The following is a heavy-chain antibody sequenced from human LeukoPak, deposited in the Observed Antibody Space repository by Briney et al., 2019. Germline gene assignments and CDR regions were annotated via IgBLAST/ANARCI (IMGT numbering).Heavy chain of an antibody. V-gene: IGHV4-59*08. CDR1: GGSISSYY. CDR2: ISYSGTT. Sequence: SETLSLTCTVSGGSISSYYWNWIRQPPGKGLEWIGYISYSGTTNYNPSLKSRVTISVDTSKNQFSLKLSSVTAADTAVYYCARRSRDYYYYMDVWGKGTTVTVSS. J-gene: IGHJ6*03. CDR3: ARRSRDYYYYMDV.